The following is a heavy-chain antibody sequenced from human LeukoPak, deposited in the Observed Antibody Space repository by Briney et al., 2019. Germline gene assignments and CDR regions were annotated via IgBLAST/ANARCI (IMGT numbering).Heavy chain of an antibody. CDR3: ASAIVVVTAIPGWFDP. Sequence: VASVKVSCKASGGTFSSYAISWVRQAPGQGLEWMGGIIPIFGTANYAQKFQGRVTITTDESTSTAYMELSSLRSEDTAVYHCASAIVVVTAIPGWFDPWGQGTLVTVSS. CDR2: IIPIFGTA. J-gene: IGHJ5*02. CDR1: GGTFSSYA. V-gene: IGHV1-69*05. D-gene: IGHD2-21*02.